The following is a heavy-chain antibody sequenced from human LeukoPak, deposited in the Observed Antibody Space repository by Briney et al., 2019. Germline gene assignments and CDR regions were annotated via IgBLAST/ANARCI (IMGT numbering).Heavy chain of an antibody. CDR2: ISYDGSNK. CDR3: ARDEYSSSWYLDY. Sequence: GGSLRLSCAASGFTYSSYAMHWVRQDPGKGLEWVAVISYDGSNKYYADSVKGGFTISRDHPKNTLYLQMNSLRAEDTAVYYCARDEYSSSWYLDYWGQGTLVTVSS. V-gene: IGHV3-30*04. J-gene: IGHJ4*02. D-gene: IGHD6-13*01. CDR1: GFTYSSYA.